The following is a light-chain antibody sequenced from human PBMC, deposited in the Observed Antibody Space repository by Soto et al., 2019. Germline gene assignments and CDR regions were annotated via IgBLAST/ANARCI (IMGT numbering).Light chain of an antibody. CDR2: DAS. CDR3: QQFNNYIT. CDR1: QGISSA. J-gene: IGKJ5*01. Sequence: AIQLTQSPSSLSASVGDRVTITCRASQGISSALAWYQQKPGKAPKLLIYDASSLESGVQSRFSGSGSGTDFTLTISSLKPEDFATYYCQQFNNYITFGQGTRLEIK. V-gene: IGKV1D-13*01.